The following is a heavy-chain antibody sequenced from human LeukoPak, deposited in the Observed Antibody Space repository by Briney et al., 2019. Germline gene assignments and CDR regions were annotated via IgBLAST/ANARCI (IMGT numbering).Heavy chain of an antibody. CDR1: GFTFSSYW. CDR3: ARGGRDIAVAGTTNY. CDR2: INSDGSST. D-gene: IGHD6-19*01. V-gene: IGHV3-74*01. J-gene: IGHJ4*02. Sequence: GGSLRLSCAASGFTFSSYWMHWVRQAPGKGLVWVSRINSDGSSTSYADSVKGRFTISRDNAKNTLYLQMNSLRAEDTAVYYCARGGRDIAVAGTTNYWGQGTLVTVSS.